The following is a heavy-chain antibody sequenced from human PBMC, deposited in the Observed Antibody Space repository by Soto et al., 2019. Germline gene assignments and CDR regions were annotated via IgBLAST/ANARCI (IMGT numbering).Heavy chain of an antibody. CDR2: ISYDGSNK. J-gene: IGHJ6*02. CDR1: GFTFSSYA. V-gene: IGHV3-30-3*01. D-gene: IGHD6-6*01. Sequence: QVQLVESGGGVVQPGRSLRLSCAASGFTFSSYAMHWVRQAPGRGLGWGAVISYDGSNKYYADSVKGRFTISRDNSKNTLYLQMNSLRAEDTAVYYCARDRPSYSSSSRYYYYGMDVWGQGTTVTVSS. CDR3: ARDRPSYSSSSRYYYYGMDV.